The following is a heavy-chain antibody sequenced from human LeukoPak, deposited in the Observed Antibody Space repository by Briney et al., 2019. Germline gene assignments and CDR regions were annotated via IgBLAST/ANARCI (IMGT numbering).Heavy chain of an antibody. J-gene: IGHJ1*01. V-gene: IGHV1-69*05. CDR2: IIPMFGTA. CDR3: ASFEYYYDSSGYQEYFQH. CDR1: AGIFSSYA. Sequence: SVKVSCKASAGIFSSYAISWVLQAPGQGLEWMGGIIPMFGTANYAQKFQGRVTITTDESTSTAYMELSSLRSEDTAVYYCASFEYYYDSSGYQEYFQHWGQGTLVTVSS. D-gene: IGHD3-22*01.